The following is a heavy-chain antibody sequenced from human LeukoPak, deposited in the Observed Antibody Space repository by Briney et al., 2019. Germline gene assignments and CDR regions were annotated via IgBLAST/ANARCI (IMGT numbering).Heavy chain of an antibody. CDR1: GYTFTGYY. CDR3: ARVSVQYYYGSGSYYNVYFDY. J-gene: IGHJ4*02. CDR2: INPNSGGT. D-gene: IGHD3-10*01. V-gene: IGHV1-2*02. Sequence: ASVKVSCTASGYTFTGYYMHWVRQAPRQGLGWMGWINPNSGGTNCARKFQGRVTMTRDTSISTAYMELSRLRSDDTAVYYCARVSVQYYYGSGSYYNVYFDYWGQGTLVTVSS.